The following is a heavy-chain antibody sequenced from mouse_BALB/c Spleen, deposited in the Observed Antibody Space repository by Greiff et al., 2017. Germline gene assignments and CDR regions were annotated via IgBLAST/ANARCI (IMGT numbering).Heavy chain of an antibody. CDR2: ISSGSSTI. J-gene: IGHJ2*01. D-gene: IGHD1-1*01. CDR3: ARSLITTVVADY. CDR1: GFTFSSFG. V-gene: IGHV5-17*02. Sequence: EVKLMESGGGLVQPGGSRKLSCAASGFTFSSFGMHWVRQAPEKGLEWVAYISSGSSTIYYADTVKGRFTISRDNPKNTLFLQMTSLRSEDTAMYYCARSLITTVVADYWGQGTTLTVSS.